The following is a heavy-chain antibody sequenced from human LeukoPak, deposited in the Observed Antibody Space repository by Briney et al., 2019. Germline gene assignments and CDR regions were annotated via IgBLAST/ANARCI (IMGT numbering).Heavy chain of an antibody. CDR3: AKEVVVPAAIRYYYYYYYMDV. J-gene: IGHJ6*03. CDR2: ISRSGGST. D-gene: IGHD2-2*01. V-gene: IGHV3-23*01. Sequence: GGSLRLSCAASGFTFSNYAMSWVRQAPGKGLEWVSAISRSGGSTYYADSVKGRFTISRDNSKNTLYLQMNSLRAEDTAVYYCAKEVVVPAAIRYYYYYYYMDVWGKGTTVTVSS. CDR1: GFTFSNYA.